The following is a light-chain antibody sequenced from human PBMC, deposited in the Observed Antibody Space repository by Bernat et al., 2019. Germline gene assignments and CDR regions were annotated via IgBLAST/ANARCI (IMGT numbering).Light chain of an antibody. Sequence: SYELTQPSSVSVSPGQTARITCSGDVLAKKYARWFQQKPGQDPVLVIYKDSERPSGLPERFSGSSSGTTVTLTISGAQVEDEADYYWYSAADNNWVFGGGTKLTVL. J-gene: IGLJ3*02. CDR3: YSAADNNWV. CDR2: KDS. CDR1: VLAKKY. V-gene: IGLV3-27*01.